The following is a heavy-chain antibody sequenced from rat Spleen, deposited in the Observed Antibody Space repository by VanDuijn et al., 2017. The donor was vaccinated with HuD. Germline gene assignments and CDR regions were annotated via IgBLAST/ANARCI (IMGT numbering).Heavy chain of an antibody. CDR3: AREGTVSWYFDF. Sequence: QVQLKESGPGLVQPSQTLSLTCTVSGFSLTSNGVSWGRQPPGKGLEWMGTIWAGGSTNNNSAVQSRLSISRDTSKSQVFLKMNSLQPEDTGTYFCAREGTVSWYFDFWGPGTMVTVSS. V-gene: IGHV2-72*01. CDR2: IWAGGST. CDR1: GFSLTSNG. J-gene: IGHJ1*01. D-gene: IGHD1-11*01.